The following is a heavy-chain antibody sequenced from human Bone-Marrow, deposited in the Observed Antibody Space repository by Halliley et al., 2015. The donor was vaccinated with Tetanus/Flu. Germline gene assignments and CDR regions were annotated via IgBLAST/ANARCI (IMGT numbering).Heavy chain of an antibody. V-gene: IGHV5-51*01. CDR2: IFPGVSDA. J-gene: IGHJ3*02. CDR3: ARHSPLSVDAFDI. D-gene: IGHD2-15*01. Sequence: EWMVIIFPGVSDARYSPPFGFHVTFSADNSISTAYLQWSSLEAADPAMYFCARHSPLSVDAFDIWGQGTMVTVSS.